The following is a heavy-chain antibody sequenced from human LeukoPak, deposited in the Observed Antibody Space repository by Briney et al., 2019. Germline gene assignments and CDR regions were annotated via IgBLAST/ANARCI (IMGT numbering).Heavy chain of an antibody. Sequence: SVKVSCKASGGTFSSYAISWLRQAPGQGLEWMGGIIPIFGTANYAQKFQGRVTITADESTSTAYMELSSLRSEDTAVYYCARARYYDFWSGYYDYWGQGTLVTVSS. CDR1: GGTFSSYA. CDR2: IIPIFGTA. D-gene: IGHD3-3*01. CDR3: ARARYYDFWSGYYDY. V-gene: IGHV1-69*13. J-gene: IGHJ4*02.